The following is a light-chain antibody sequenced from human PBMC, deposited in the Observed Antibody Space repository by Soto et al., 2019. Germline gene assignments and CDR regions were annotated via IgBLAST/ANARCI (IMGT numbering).Light chain of an antibody. J-gene: IGKJ1*01. CDR1: QSISSW. Sequence: DIQMTQSPSTLSASVGDRVTITCRASQSISSWLAWYQQKPGKAPKLLIYKASSLESGVPSRFSGSGSGTEFTLTISSLQPDEFATYYCQQYNSYPWTFGQGTMVEIK. CDR2: KAS. V-gene: IGKV1-5*03. CDR3: QQYNSYPWT.